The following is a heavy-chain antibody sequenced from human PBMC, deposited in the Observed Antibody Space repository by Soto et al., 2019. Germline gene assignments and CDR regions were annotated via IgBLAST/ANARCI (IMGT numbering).Heavy chain of an antibody. CDR2: ISGSGGST. J-gene: IGHJ6*02. CDR1: GFTFSSYA. V-gene: IGHV3-23*01. Sequence: PGGSLRLSCAASGFTFSSYAMSWVRQAPGKGLEWVSAISGSGGSTYYADSVKGRFTISRDNSKNTLYLQMNSPRAEDTAVYYCARAEADDYYYYGMDVWGQGTTVTVSS. D-gene: IGHD6-19*01. CDR3: ARAEADDYYYYGMDV.